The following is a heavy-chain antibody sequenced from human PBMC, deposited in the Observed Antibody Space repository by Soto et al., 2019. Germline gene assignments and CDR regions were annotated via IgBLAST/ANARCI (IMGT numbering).Heavy chain of an antibody. V-gene: IGHV4-30-4*01. CDR2: VYYSGST. CDR1: GGSISNGDYY. CDR3: ARTALRRWFDS. J-gene: IGHJ5*01. D-gene: IGHD5-18*01. Sequence: SETLSLTCSVSGGSISNGDYYWSWIRQPPGKGLEWIGYVYYSGSTFYNPSLKSRFTISIDTSKNQFSLKLSSVTAADTAVYFCARTALRRWFDSWGQGTLVTVSS.